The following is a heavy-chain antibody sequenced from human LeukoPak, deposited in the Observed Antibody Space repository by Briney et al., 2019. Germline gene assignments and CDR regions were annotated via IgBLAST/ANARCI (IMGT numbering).Heavy chain of an antibody. Sequence: GGSLRLSCAASGLTISNNFMGWVRQAPGKGLEWVSLIYSGGSRNTADTVKGRFTISRDNSKNTMHLQMNSLRVEDTAVYYCARDTDYYGSGRHGYFDHWGQGTLVTVSS. J-gene: IGHJ1*01. CDR3: ARDTDYYGSGRHGYFDH. CDR2: IYSGGSR. V-gene: IGHV3-66*01. CDR1: GLTISNNF. D-gene: IGHD3-10*01.